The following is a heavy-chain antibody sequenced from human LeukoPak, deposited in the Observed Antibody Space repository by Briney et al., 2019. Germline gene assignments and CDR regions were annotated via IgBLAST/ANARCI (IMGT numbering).Heavy chain of an antibody. CDR3: ARDSEGAVSSWFVEAPGRPAGAAFDI. D-gene: IGHD3-10*01. CDR2: IYTSGST. Sequence: SETLSLTCTVSGGSISSGSYYWSWIRQPAGKGLEWIGRIYTSGSTNYNPSLKSRVTISVDTSKNQFSLKLSSVTAADTAVYYCARDSEGAVSSWFVEAPGRPAGAAFDIWGQGTMVTVSS. V-gene: IGHV4-61*02. J-gene: IGHJ3*02. CDR1: GGSISSGSYY.